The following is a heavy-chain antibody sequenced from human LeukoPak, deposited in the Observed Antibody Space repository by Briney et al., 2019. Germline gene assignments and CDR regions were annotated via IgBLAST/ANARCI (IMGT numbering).Heavy chain of an antibody. Sequence: SETLSLTCNVSGGSISSYYWSWIRQPPGKGLEWIGYIYYSGSTNYNPSLKSRVTISVDTSKNQFSLKLSSVTAADTAVYYCARVRSPVYALDAFDIWGQGTMVTVSS. CDR1: GGSISSYY. J-gene: IGHJ3*02. V-gene: IGHV4-59*01. CDR2: IYYSGST. D-gene: IGHD2-8*01. CDR3: ARVRSPVYALDAFDI.